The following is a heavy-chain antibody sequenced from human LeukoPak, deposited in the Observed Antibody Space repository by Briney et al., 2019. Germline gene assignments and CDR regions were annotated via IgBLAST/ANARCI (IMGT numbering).Heavy chain of an antibody. D-gene: IGHD3-10*01. V-gene: IGHV4-4*09. CDR2: IYTSGST. CDR1: GGSISSYY. J-gene: IGHJ6*03. Sequence: SETLPLTCTVSGGSISSYYWSWIRQPPGKGLEWIGYIYTSGSTNYNPSLKSRVTISVDTSKNQFSLKLSSVTAADTAVYYCARLPPMDYYYYYMDVWGKGTTVTVSS. CDR3: ARLPPMDYYYYYMDV.